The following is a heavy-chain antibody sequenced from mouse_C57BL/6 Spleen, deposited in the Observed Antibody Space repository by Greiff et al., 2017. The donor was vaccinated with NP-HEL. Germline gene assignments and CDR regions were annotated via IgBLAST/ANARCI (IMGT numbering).Heavy chain of an antibody. V-gene: IGHV1-69*01. CDR3: ARWGLYYGSREGFAY. J-gene: IGHJ3*01. Sequence: QVQLQQPGAELVMPGASVKLSCKASGYTFTSYWMHWVKQRPGQGLEWIGEIDPSDSYTNYNQKFKGKSTLTVDKSSSTAYMQLSSLTSEDSAVYYCARWGLYYGSREGFAYWGQRTLVTVSA. CDR1: GYTFTSYW. D-gene: IGHD1-1*01. CDR2: IDPSDSYT.